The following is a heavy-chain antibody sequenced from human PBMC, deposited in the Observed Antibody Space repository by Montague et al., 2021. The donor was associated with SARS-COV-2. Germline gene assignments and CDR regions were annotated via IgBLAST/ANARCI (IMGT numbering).Heavy chain of an antibody. CDR2: IYYNGST. CDR3: ARGMGGSYLYYFDY. CDR1: GGSISSYY. V-gene: IGHV4-59*07. J-gene: IGHJ4*02. Sequence: SDTLSLTCTVSGGSISSYYWSWIRQPPGKGLEWIGYIYYNGSTNYNPSLKSRVTILVDMSKNQFSLKLSSVTAADTAVYYCARGMGGSYLYYFDYWGQGTLVTVSS. D-gene: IGHD1-26*01.